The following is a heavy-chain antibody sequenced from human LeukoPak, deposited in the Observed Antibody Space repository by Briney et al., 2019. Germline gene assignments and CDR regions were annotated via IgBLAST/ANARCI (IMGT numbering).Heavy chain of an antibody. CDR3: ARRKEELRDGGYVGGALGY. CDR1: GFTFSTYA. J-gene: IGHJ4*02. D-gene: IGHD5-12*01. CDR2: ISYDGSNK. V-gene: IGHV3-30-3*01. Sequence: GRSLRLSCAASGFTFSTYAMHWVRQAPGKGLGWVAVISYDGSNKYYADSVKGRFTISRDNSKNTLYLQMNSLRAEDTAVYYCARRKEELRDGGYVGGALGYWGQGTLVTVSS.